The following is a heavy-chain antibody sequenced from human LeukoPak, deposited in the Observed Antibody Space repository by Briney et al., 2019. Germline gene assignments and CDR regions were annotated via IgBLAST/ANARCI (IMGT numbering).Heavy chain of an antibody. D-gene: IGHD2-15*01. V-gene: IGHV3-48*02. CDR3: ARAIGDYAEF. CDR2: ISSSSSII. CDR1: GFTFSSYS. Sequence: GGSLRLSCAASGFTFSSYSMNWVRQAPGKGLEWISYISSSSSIIYYADSVKGRFTISRDNAKKSLYLQMNSLRDEDTAVYYCARAIGDYAEFWGQGTLVTVSS. J-gene: IGHJ4*02.